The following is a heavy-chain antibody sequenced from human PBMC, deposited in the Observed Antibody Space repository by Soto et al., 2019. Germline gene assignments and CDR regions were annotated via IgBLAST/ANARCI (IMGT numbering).Heavy chain of an antibody. V-gene: IGHV3-30-3*01. J-gene: IGHJ4*02. CDR1: GFAVSSYS. CDR3: TRGRSMIANDDFEY. Sequence: QPGGSLRLSCAASGFAVSSYSMHWVRQAPGKGLEWVAAMSFDGNSKYFADSVKGRFKISRDTSKNTWSLEMESLGVEDSALYQCTRGRSMIANDDFEYWGQGTQVTVSS. CDR2: MSFDGNSK. D-gene: IGHD2-21*01.